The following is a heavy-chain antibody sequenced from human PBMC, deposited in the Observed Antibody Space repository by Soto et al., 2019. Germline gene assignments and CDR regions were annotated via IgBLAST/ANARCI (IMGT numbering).Heavy chain of an antibody. D-gene: IGHD3-3*01. CDR3: ARGPSPVLRFLEWFPMDV. CDR1: GYTFTSYD. J-gene: IGHJ6*02. Sequence: ASVKVSCKASGYTFTSYDINWVRQATGQGLEWMGWMNPNSGNTGYAQKFQGRVTMTRNTSISTAYMELSSLRSEDTAVYYCARGPSPVLRFLEWFPMDVWGQGTTVTVSS. CDR2: MNPNSGNT. V-gene: IGHV1-8*01.